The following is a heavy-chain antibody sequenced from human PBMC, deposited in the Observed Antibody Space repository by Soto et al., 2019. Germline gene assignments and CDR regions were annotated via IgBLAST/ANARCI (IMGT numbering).Heavy chain of an antibody. J-gene: IGHJ3*01. D-gene: IGHD5-12*01. Sequence: QVQLVQSGAEVKKPGASVTVSCKTSGYSFITHYMHWVRQAPGQGLEWMAIVNPIAGGTNYAQKFQGRVTITRDTSTSTVYMELNGLTSEDTAVYYCATYCSLSGCPTGPWNWGRGTKVTVSS. CDR1: GYSFITHY. CDR2: VNPIAGGT. V-gene: IGHV1-46*03. CDR3: ATYCSLSGCPTGPWN.